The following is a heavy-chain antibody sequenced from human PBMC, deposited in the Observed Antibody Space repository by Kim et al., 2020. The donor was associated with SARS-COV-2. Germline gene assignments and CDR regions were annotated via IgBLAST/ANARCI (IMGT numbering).Heavy chain of an antibody. CDR2: ISAYNGNT. V-gene: IGHV1-18*01. CDR3: ARVRSPGMVRGVHYFDY. Sequence: ASVKVSCKASGYTFTSYGISWVRQAPGQGLEWMGWISAYNGNTNYAQKLQGRVTMTTDTSTSTAYMELRSLRSDDTAVYYCARVRSPGMVRGVHYFDYWGQGTLVTVSS. D-gene: IGHD3-10*01. J-gene: IGHJ4*02. CDR1: GYTFTSYG.